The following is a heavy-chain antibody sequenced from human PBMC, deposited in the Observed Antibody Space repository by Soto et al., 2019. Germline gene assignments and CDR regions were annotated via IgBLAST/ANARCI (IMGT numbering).Heavy chain of an antibody. J-gene: IGHJ3*02. CDR1: GYTFTDYY. CDR2: IKPKNGAT. CDR3: ASGATVTTEVGAFDI. Sequence: QVRLVQSGAEVKDPGASVKVSCKAAGYTFTDYYVHWVRQAPGQGLEYLGWIKPKNGATDYTQISQGRVTMTSDTSINTAFLELRSLRSDDTAVYYCASGATVTTEVGAFDIWGQGTKVTVSS. D-gene: IGHD4-17*01. V-gene: IGHV1-2*02.